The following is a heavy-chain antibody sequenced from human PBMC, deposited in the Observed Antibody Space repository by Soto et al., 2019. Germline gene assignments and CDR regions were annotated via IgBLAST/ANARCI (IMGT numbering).Heavy chain of an antibody. D-gene: IGHD6-13*01. CDR2: IYYSGST. Sequence: KPSETLSLTCTVSGGSITSGGYFWSWIRQHPGKGLEWIGYIYYSGSTYYNPALKSRVTMSVDRSKNQFSLNLNSVTAADTAVYYCARNHDNSWNYFDYWGQGTRVTVSS. CDR1: GGSITSGGYF. J-gene: IGHJ4*02. CDR3: ARNHDNSWNYFDY. V-gene: IGHV4-61*08.